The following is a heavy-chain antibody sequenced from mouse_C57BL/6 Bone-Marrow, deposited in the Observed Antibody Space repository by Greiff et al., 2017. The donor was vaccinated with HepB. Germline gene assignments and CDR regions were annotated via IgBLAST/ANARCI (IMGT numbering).Heavy chain of an antibody. CDR2: ISDGGSYT. CDR1: GFTFSSYA. CDR3: TREGTWPFAY. V-gene: IGHV5-4*01. J-gene: IGHJ3*01. Sequence: EVKLVESGGGLVKPGGSLKLSCAASGFTFSSYAMSWVRQTPEKRLEWVATISDGGSYTYYPDNVKGRFTISRDNAKNNLYLQMSHLKSEDTAMYYCTREGTWPFAYWGQGTLVTVSA.